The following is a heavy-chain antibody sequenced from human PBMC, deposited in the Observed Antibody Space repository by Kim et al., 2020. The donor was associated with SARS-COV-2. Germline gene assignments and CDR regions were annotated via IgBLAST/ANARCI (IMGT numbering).Heavy chain of an antibody. J-gene: IGHJ4*02. Sequence: GGSLRLSCAASGFSFNNFGMHWVRQAPDKGLEWLGVISHDGNNEYYRDSVKGRFTISRDNSKNMVYLEMTSLRSEDTALYYCAKDLQWFADSWGQGTLVIVSS. D-gene: IGHD3-10*01. CDR3: AKDLQWFADS. CDR1: GFSFNNFG. CDR2: ISHDGNNE. V-gene: IGHV3-30*18.